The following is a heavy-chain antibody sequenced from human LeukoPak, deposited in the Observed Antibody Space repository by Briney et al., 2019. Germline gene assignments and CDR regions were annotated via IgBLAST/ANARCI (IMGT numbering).Heavy chain of an antibody. CDR1: GFTFSSYG. V-gene: IGHV3-48*03. CDR2: ISSSGTTK. CDR3: ARVGLIAGRGSQDREY. Sequence: GGSLRLSCAASGFTFSSYGMNWVRQAPGKGLEWVSCISSSGTTKYYADSVKGRFTISRDNAKNSLYLQMNSLRAEDTAVYYCARVGLIAGRGSQDREYWSPGTLVTVSS. D-gene: IGHD3-10*01. J-gene: IGHJ4*02.